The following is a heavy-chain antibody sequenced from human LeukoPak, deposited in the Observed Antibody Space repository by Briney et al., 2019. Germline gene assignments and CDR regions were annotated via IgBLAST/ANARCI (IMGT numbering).Heavy chain of an antibody. CDR2: IHHSGST. CDR1: GASISNGDYY. D-gene: IGHD5-24*01. J-gene: IGHJ3*02. V-gene: IGHV4-31*03. Sequence: KASQTLSLTCTVSGASISNGDYYWTWIRQLPGKGLEWIGYIHHSGSTYYHPSLNSRVTISMDTSKNQFSLNVTSVTAADAAMYYCARDGHRDRRDGYNFAFDIWGQGTMVTVSS. CDR3: ARDGHRDRRDGYNFAFDI.